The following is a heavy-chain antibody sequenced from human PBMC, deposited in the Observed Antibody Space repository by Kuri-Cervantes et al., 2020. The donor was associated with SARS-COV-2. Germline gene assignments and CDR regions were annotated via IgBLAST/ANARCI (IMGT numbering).Heavy chain of an antibody. V-gene: IGHV3-20*01. CDR3: ARVGSGSYYFDY. CDR1: GFTFNTYN. J-gene: IGHJ4*02. Sequence: GESLKISCAASGFTFNTYNMKWVRQAPGKGLEWVSGINWNGGSTGYADSVKGRFTISRDNAKNSLYLQMNSLRAEDTALYHCARVGSGSYYFDYWGQGTLVTVSS. CDR2: INWNGGST. D-gene: IGHD3-10*01.